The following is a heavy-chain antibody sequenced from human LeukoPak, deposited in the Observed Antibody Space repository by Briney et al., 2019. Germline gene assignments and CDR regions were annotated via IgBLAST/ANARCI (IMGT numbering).Heavy chain of an antibody. J-gene: IGHJ3*01. Sequence: GGSLRLSCAASGFTCSSFAMHWVRKPQGRGLEWVAVTWQHGSDVAYAYSVKGRFIISRDDAKNTVFLQMNSLRDEDTAVYYCAKEWSAFDLWGQGTMVSVSS. CDR1: GFTCSSFA. CDR2: TWQHGSDV. V-gene: IGHV3-33*06. CDR3: AKEWSAFDL. D-gene: IGHD2-15*01.